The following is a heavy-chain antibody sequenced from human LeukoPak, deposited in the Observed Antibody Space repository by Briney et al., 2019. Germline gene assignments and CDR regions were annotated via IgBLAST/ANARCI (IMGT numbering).Heavy chain of an antibody. CDR1: GYTFTSYD. V-gene: IGHV1-8*01. J-gene: IGHJ3*02. Sequence: GASVKVSCKASGYTFTSYDINWVRQATGQGLEWMGWMNPNSGNTGYAQKFQGRVTMTRNTSISTAYMELSSLRSEDTAVYYCAREARFCGNTDCYPAFDIWGQGTIVIVSS. CDR2: MNPNSGNT. D-gene: IGHD2-21*02. CDR3: AREARFCGNTDCYPAFDI.